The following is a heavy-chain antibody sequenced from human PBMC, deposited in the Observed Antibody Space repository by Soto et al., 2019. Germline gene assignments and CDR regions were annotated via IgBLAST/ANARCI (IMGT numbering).Heavy chain of an antibody. CDR3: ARGERQQQRDL. CDR1: GDSISSHKW. Sequence: SETLSLPCAVSGDSISSHKWRSWVRQPPGKGLEWIGEVYHSGNTNYNPSLKSRVIISVDKSKNQFSLKLSSVTDADTAMYYCARGERQQQRDLWVKGTLVT. V-gene: IGHV4-4*02. D-gene: IGHD6-13*01. J-gene: IGHJ4*02. CDR2: VYHSGNT.